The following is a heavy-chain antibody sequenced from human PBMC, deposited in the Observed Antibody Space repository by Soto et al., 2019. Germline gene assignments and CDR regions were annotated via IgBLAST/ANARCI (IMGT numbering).Heavy chain of an antibody. CDR2: ISGSGDST. CDR3: AKRAYNWNFPRGYYYGMDV. V-gene: IGHV3-23*01. Sequence: GGSLRLSCAASGFTFSSYAMSWVRQAPGKGLEWVSGISGSGDSTYYADSVKGRFTISRDNSKSTLYLQMNSLRAEDTAVYYCAKRAYNWNFPRGYYYGMDVWGQGTTVTVSS. J-gene: IGHJ6*02. D-gene: IGHD1-7*01. CDR1: GFTFSSYA.